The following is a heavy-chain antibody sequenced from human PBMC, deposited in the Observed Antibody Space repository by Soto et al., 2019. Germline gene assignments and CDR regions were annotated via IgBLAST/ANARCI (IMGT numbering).Heavy chain of an antibody. CDR2: IYYSGST. CDR1: GGSISSGGYY. D-gene: IGHD2-21*01. V-gene: IGHV4-31*03. CDR3: AGGSYGGDPGDFDY. Sequence: QVQLQESGPGLVKPSQTLSLTCTVSGGSISSGGYYWSWIRQHPGKGLEWIGYIYYSGSTYYNPSPKSRVTRAVDTSKNQFSLKLSSVTAADTAVYYCAGGSYGGDPGDFDYGGQGTLVTVSS. J-gene: IGHJ4*02.